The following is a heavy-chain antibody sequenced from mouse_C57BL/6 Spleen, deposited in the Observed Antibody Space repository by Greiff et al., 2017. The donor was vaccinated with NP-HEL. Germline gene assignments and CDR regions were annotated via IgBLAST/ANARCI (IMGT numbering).Heavy chain of an antibody. V-gene: IGHV5-17*01. CDR3: ARDYYGSSSAMDY. D-gene: IGHD1-1*01. CDR1: GFTFSDYG. Sequence: EVHLVESGGGLVKPGGSLKLSCAASGFTFSDYGMHWVRQAPEKGLEWVAYISSGSSTIYYADTVKGRFTISRDNAKNTLFLQMTSLRSEDTAMYYCARDYYGSSSAMDYWGQGTSVTVSS. J-gene: IGHJ4*01. CDR2: ISSGSSTI.